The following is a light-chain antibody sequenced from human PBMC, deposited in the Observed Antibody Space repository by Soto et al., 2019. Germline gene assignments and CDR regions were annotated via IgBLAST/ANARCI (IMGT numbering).Light chain of an antibody. Sequence: QSVLTQPPSASGTPGQRVTISCSTSSSNLGDNTVNWYQQVPGAAPKLLIYSYDQRPSGVPDRFSGSKSGTSASLATSGLQSEDEADYYCAAWDASLDGYVFGTGTKVTVL. CDR2: SYD. CDR3: AAWDASLDGYV. V-gene: IGLV1-44*01. J-gene: IGLJ1*01. CDR1: SSNLGDNT.